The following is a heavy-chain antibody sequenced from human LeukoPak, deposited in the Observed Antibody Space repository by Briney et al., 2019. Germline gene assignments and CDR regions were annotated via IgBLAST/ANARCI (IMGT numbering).Heavy chain of an antibody. CDR3: ATFPSGSYSAY. CDR2: IRSKADSYAT. CDR1: GFTFSNYN. D-gene: IGHD1-26*01. J-gene: IGHJ4*02. Sequence: GGSLRLSCAASGFTFSNYNMNWVRQAPGKGLEWVGHIRSKADSYATVYAASVKGRFTITRDDSENTAYLHMNSLKTEDTAVYYCATFPSGSYSAYWGQGTLVTVSS. V-gene: IGHV3-73*01.